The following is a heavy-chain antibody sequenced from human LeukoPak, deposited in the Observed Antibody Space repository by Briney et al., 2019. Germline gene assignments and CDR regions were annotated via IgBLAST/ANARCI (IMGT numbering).Heavy chain of an antibody. CDR1: GFTFSSYW. J-gene: IGHJ3*02. V-gene: IGHV3-74*01. CDR3: ARLTFGGYSGSGSDI. CDR2: INSDGSST. D-gene: IGHD3-10*01. Sequence: GGSLRLSCAASGFTFSSYWMHWVRQAPGKGLVWVSRINSDGSSTSYADSVKGRFTISRDNAKNTLYLQMNSLRAEDTAVYYCARLTFGGYSGSGSDIWGQGTMVTVSS.